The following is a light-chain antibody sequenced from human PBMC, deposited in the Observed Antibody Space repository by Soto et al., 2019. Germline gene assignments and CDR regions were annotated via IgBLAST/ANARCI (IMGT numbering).Light chain of an antibody. CDR3: QQYNNWPRT. CDR1: QSISSY. Sequence: DIVLTQSPATLSLSPGQTTTLSCRASQSISSYLAWYQQKPGQAPRLLIYDASTRAPGITARFSGSGSGTEFTLTISSRQSEDFAVYYCQQYNNWPRTFGQGTKVDIK. J-gene: IGKJ1*01. CDR2: DAS. V-gene: IGKV3-15*01.